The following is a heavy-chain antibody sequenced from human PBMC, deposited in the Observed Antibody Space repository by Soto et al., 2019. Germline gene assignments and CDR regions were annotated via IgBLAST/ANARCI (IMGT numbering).Heavy chain of an antibody. CDR3: ARDTNFFGSGSGVDY. CDR2: ITSSSTYI. J-gene: IGHJ4*02. Sequence: EVQLVESGGGLVKPGGSLRLSCAASGFTFSSYGMSWVRQAPGKGLEWVSSITSSSTYIHYGDSVKGRFAISRDNAKNSQYLQMNSLRAEDTAVYFCARDTNFFGSGSGVDYWGQGTLVTVSS. V-gene: IGHV3-21*01. CDR1: GFTFSSYG. D-gene: IGHD3-10*01.